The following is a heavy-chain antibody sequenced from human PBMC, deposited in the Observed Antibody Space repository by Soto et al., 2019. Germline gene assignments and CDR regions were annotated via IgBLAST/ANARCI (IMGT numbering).Heavy chain of an antibody. CDR3: AKVPIVGATKGATFFDY. Sequence: GGSLRLSCAASGFTFSSYAMSWVRQAPGKGLEWVSAISGSGGSTYYADSVKGRFTISRDNSKNTLYLQMNSLRAEDTAVYYCAKVPIVGATKGATFFDYWGQGTLVTVSS. CDR1: GFTFSSYA. V-gene: IGHV3-23*01. J-gene: IGHJ4*02. CDR2: ISGSGGST. D-gene: IGHD1-26*01.